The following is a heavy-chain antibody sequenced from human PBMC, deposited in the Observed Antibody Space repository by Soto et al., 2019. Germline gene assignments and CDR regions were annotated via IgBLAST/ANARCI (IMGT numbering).Heavy chain of an antibody. CDR3: ARGSKEGYYYDSSGYYGNAFDI. CDR1: GGSISSGGYS. D-gene: IGHD3-22*01. Sequence: LSRTCDGPGGSISSGGYSWNWIRHPPGKGLEWIGYIYHSGSTYYNPSLKSRVTISVDRSKNQFSLKLSSVTAADTAVYYCARGSKEGYYYDSSGYYGNAFDIWGQGTMVTVSS. CDR2: IYHSGST. J-gene: IGHJ3*02. V-gene: IGHV4-30-2*01.